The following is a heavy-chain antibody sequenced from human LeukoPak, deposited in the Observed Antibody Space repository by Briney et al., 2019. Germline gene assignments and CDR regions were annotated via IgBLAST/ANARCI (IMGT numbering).Heavy chain of an antibody. J-gene: IGHJ6*03. V-gene: IGHV3-30-3*01. Sequence: GRSLRLSCAASGFTFSSYAMHWVRQAPGKGLEWVSVISYDGSNKYYADSVKGRFTISRDNSKNTLYLQMNSLRAEDTAVYYCARPGEDTYSSSLYYYYYYYMDVWGKGTTVTVSS. CDR2: ISYDGSNK. D-gene: IGHD6-6*01. CDR1: GFTFSSYA. CDR3: ARPGEDTYSSSLYYYYYYYMDV.